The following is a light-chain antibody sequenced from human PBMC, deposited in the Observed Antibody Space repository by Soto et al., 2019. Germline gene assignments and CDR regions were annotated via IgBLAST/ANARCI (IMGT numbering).Light chain of an antibody. CDR2: EVN. J-gene: IGLJ2*01. V-gene: IGLV2-8*01. CDR3: SSYAGSNMGV. CDR1: SSDIGGYNY. Sequence: QLVLTQPPSASGSPGQSVAISCTGTSSDIGGYNYVSWYQIHPGKAPKLMIYEVNKRPSGVPDRFSGSKSGNTASLIVSGLQAEDEADYYCSSYAGSNMGVFGGGTKRTVL.